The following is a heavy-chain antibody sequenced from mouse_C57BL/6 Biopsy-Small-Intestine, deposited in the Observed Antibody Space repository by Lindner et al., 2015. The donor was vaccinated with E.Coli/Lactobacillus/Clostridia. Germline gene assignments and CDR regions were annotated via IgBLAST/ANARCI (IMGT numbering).Heavy chain of an antibody. J-gene: IGHJ3*01. V-gene: IGHV1-9*01. CDR3: ARRGGHDPFAY. CDR2: ILPGSVYI. Sequence: VQLQESGTELLKPGASVKLSCKASGYRFTDYWIEWVRQRPGHGLEWMGDILPGSVYIHYTEKFEGKATITADTSSTTAFIQVTNLTTDDSAIYYCARRGGHDPFAYWGQGTLVAVST. D-gene: IGHD2-2*01. CDR1: GYRFTDYW.